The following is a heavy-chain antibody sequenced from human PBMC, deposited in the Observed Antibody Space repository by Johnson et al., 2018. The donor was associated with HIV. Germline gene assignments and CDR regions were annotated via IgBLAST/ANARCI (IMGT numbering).Heavy chain of an antibody. CDR2: ISYDGSNK. CDR1: GFTFSSYA. V-gene: IGHV3-30*04. Sequence: QVQLVESGGGVVQPGRSLRLSCAASGFTFSSYAMHLVRQAPGKGLEWVAIISYDGSNKYYADSVKGRFTISRDNSKNTLYLQMNSLRPEDTAVYYCARDRAIVVAYDAFDIWGQGTMVTVSS. D-gene: IGHD3-22*01. CDR3: ARDRAIVVAYDAFDI. J-gene: IGHJ3*02.